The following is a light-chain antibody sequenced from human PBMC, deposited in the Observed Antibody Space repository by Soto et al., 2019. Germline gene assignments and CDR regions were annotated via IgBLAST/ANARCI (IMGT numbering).Light chain of an antibody. CDR1: QSVSSSY. CDR3: QQYGSSPFT. J-gene: IGKJ3*01. Sequence: ESVLTQSPGTLSMSPGERATLSCRASQSVSSSYSAWYQQKPGQPPRLLIYGASSRATGIPDRFSGRGSGTDFTITISRLEPEDFAVYYCQQYGSSPFTFGPGTKVDIK. V-gene: IGKV3-20*01. CDR2: GAS.